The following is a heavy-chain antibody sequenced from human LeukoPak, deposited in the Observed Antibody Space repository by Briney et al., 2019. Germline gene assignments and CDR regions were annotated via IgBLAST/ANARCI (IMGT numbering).Heavy chain of an antibody. CDR2: IYYSGST. CDR1: GGSISSYY. CDR3: ARVHDYSDFDY. D-gene: IGHD4-11*01. Sequence: SETLSLTCTVSGGSISSYYWSWIRQPPGKGLEWIGYIYYSGSTNYNPSLKSRVTISVDTSKNQFSLKLSSVTAADTAVYYCARVHDYSDFDYWGQGTLVTVSS. V-gene: IGHV4-59*01. J-gene: IGHJ4*02.